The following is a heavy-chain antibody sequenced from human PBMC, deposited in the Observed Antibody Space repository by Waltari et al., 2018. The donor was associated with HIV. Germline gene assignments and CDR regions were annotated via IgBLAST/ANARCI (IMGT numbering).Heavy chain of an antibody. CDR1: GYTFTVNY. Sequence: QVQLVQSGAEVKMPGASVKVSCKASGYTFTVNYMHWVRQAPGQGLEWMAWINPNSGGTNYAQKFQGRVTVTRDTSINTAYMELSSLTSDDTAMYYCARELSSSWFDVWGQGTLVTVSS. J-gene: IGHJ4*02. CDR2: INPNSGGT. V-gene: IGHV1-2*02. D-gene: IGHD6-13*01. CDR3: ARELSSSWFDV.